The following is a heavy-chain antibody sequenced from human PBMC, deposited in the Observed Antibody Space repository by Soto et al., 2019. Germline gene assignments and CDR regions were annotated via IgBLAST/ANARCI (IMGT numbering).Heavy chain of an antibody. V-gene: IGHV4-34*01. D-gene: IGHD1-1*01. CDR2: ITNSGST. Sequence: SETLSLTCAVFGGSFSDSYWSWIRQPPEKGLEWIGEITNSGSTYYNPSLKSRVTISGDTSKNQFSLEVRSVTAADTAVYFCARGGTAIATRWFDSWGQGTLVTVSS. J-gene: IGHJ5*01. CDR3: ARGGTAIATRWFDS. CDR1: GGSFSDSY.